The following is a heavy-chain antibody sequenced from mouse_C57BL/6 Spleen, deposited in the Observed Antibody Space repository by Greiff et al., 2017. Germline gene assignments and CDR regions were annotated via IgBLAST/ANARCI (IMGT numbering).Heavy chain of an antibody. CDR2: IHPNSGST. CDR1: GYTFTSYW. J-gene: IGHJ3*01. CDR3: ARQYYGSSSAWFAY. Sequence: VQLQQSGAELVKPGASVKLSCKASGYTFTSYWMHWVKQRPGQGLEWIGMIHPNSGSTNYNEKFKSKATLTVDKSSSTAYMQLSSLTSEDSAVYYCARQYYGSSSAWFAYWGQGTLVTVSA. D-gene: IGHD1-1*01. V-gene: IGHV1-64*01.